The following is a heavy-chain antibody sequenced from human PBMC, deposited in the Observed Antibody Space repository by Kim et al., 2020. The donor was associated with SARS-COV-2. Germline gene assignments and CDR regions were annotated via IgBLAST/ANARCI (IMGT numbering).Heavy chain of an antibody. Sequence: GWSLRLSCAASGFTFSSYAMHWVRQAPGKGLEWVAVISYDGSNKYYVDSVKGRFTISRDNSKNTLYLQMNSLRAEDTAVYYCARDPYGGHYYYYGMDVWG. J-gene: IGHJ6*01. CDR2: ISYDGSNK. CDR3: ARDPYGGHYYYYGMDV. D-gene: IGHD4-17*01. V-gene: IGHV3-30*04. CDR1: GFTFSSYA.